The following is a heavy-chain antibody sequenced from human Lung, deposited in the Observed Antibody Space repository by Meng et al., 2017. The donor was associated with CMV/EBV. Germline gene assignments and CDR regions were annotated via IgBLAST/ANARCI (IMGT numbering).Heavy chain of an antibody. D-gene: IGHD3-22*01. CDR1: GYTFIAYC. CDR2: INPGTGGT. Sequence: SCKAAGYTFIAYCIHWVRKAPGQGLEWWGWINPGTGGTDCARKFQGRVTMTRDTSISTVYLELTTLTSDDTAVYFCARAPYESNFDPWGQGTLVTVSS. V-gene: IGHV1-2*02. J-gene: IGHJ5*02. CDR3: ARAPYESNFDP.